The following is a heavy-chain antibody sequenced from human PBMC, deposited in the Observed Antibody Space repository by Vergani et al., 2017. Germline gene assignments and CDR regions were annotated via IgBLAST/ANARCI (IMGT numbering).Heavy chain of an antibody. Sequence: EVQLLESGGGLVQPGGSLRLPCVASGFTFFSYAMSWVRQAPGKGLEWVSRIKVDGETTYYADSVRGRFTISRDNSKNTLYLQMNSLRAEDTAIYYCAKDRSSSGWSFDSWGQGTLVTVSS. J-gene: IGHJ5*01. CDR1: GFTFFSYA. V-gene: IGHV3-23*01. CDR2: IKVDGETT. D-gene: IGHD6-19*01. CDR3: AKDRSSSGWSFDS.